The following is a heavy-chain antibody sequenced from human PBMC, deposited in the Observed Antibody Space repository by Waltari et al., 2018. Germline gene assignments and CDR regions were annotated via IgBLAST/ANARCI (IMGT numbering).Heavy chain of an antibody. CDR1: GFTVISNY. CDR3: ARDSPAGGMDV. V-gene: IGHV3-53*01. Sequence: EVQLVESGGGLIQPVGSMRLSCAASGFTVISNYMRWVRQAPGKGLEWVSVIYSGGSTYYADSVKGRFTISRDNSKNTLYLQMNSLRAEDTAVYYWARDSPAGGMDVWGQGTTVTVSS. J-gene: IGHJ6*02. CDR2: IYSGGST.